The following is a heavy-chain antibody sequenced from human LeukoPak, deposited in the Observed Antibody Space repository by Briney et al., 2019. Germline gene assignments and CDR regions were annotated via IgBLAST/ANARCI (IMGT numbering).Heavy chain of an antibody. CDR2: IESRGDGGTT. D-gene: IGHD3-3*01. CDR3: TTAVRLLDFPDR. CDR1: GFNISSAW. J-gene: IGHJ4*02. Sequence: GGSLRLSCAVSGFNISSAWMTWVRQAPGKGMEWVGRIESRGDGGTTDYNTPIKGRFTISRDDSRNTLYLQMNSLKIEDTGFYYCTTAVRLLDFPDRWGQGTLVTVSS. V-gene: IGHV3-15*04.